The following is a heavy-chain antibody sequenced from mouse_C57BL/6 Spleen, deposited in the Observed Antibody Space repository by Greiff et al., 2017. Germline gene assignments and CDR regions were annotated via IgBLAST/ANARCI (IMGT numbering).Heavy chain of an antibody. D-gene: IGHD6-1*01. Sequence: VQGVESGAELMKPGDSVKLSCKATGYTFIGYWIEWVKQRPGNGLEWFGEILPGSGSTNYNEKFKGKATFTADTSSNTAYMQRSSLTTEDSAIYYCAAGLQSHYFDYWGQGTTLTVSS. CDR1: GYTFIGYW. V-gene: IGHV1-9*01. CDR3: AAGLQSHYFDY. J-gene: IGHJ2*01. CDR2: ILPGSGST.